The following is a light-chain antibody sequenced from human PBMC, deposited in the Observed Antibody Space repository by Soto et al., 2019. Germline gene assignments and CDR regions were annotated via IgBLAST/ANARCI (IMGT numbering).Light chain of an antibody. CDR2: NVN. Sequence: QSALIQPPSVSGSPGQSVTISCTGTSSDVGSYDYVSWYQQHPGTVPKPMIYNVNTRPSGVPDRFSGSKSGNTASLTVSGLQTEDEAEYYCSSYAGSNNVIFGGGTKLTVL. CDR1: SSDVGSYDY. CDR3: SSYAGSNNVI. V-gene: IGLV2-8*01. J-gene: IGLJ2*01.